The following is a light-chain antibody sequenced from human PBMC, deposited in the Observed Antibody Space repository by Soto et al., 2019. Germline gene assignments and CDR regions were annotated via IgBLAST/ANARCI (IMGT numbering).Light chain of an antibody. Sequence: DIQMTQSPSSLSASVGDRVTITCRASQSIVSHLNWYQQKSGKAPKLLIYAASNLQSGVPSRFSGSGAGTDLTLTISSLQPEDFATYYCQQSYTTPQTFGRGTKLEIK. V-gene: IGKV1-39*01. CDR2: AAS. CDR3: QQSYTTPQT. CDR1: QSIVSH. J-gene: IGKJ2*01.